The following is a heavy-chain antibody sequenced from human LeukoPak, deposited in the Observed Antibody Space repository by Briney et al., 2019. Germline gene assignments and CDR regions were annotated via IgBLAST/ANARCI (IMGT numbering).Heavy chain of an antibody. D-gene: IGHD1-1*01. Sequence: SPTLSLTFAIFADSVSNNGAAWNWLRQSPSRGFEWLGRTYYRSKWFYDYAVSVRSRIIISPDTFQNQFSLQLSSMPPDDTAVYYCTREPPNDQSYDVWGQGTLVTVSS. CDR1: ADSVSNNGAA. CDR3: TREPPNDQSYDV. CDR2: TYYRSKWFY. V-gene: IGHV6-1*01. J-gene: IGHJ4*02.